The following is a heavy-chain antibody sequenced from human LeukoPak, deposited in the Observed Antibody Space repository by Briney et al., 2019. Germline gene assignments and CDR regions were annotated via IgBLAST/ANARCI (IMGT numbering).Heavy chain of an antibody. CDR3: ARDRAESNWTNHTLFDS. V-gene: IGHV3-74*01. CDR2: INGDESPT. D-gene: IGHD1/OR15-1a*01. Sequence: GGSLRLSCEASGFTFRDHWMHWVRQVPGKGLVWVSRINGDESPTAYADSVKGRFTISRDNARNTLYLQMNSLRVEDTANYYCARDRAESNWTNHTLFDSWGQGTPVTVSS. CDR1: GFTFRDHW. J-gene: IGHJ4*02.